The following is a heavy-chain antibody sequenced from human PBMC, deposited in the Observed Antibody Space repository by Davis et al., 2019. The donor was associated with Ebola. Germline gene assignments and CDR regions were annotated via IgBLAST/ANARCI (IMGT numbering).Heavy chain of an antibody. Sequence: SETLSLTCTVSGGSISSYYWSWIRQPPGKGLEWIGYIYYSGSTSYNPSLKSRVTISVDTSGNQFSLKLSSVTAADTAVYYCARLPYEGEYYYYGMDVWGQGTTVTVSS. J-gene: IGHJ6*02. CDR3: ARLPYEGEYYYYGMDV. V-gene: IGHV4-59*08. CDR2: IYYSGST. D-gene: IGHD3-16*01. CDR1: GGSISSYY.